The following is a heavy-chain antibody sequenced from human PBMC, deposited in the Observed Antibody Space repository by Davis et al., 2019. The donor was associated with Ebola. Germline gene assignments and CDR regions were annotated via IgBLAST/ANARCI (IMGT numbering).Heavy chain of an antibody. CDR2: INSDGSST. D-gene: IGHD3-22*01. CDR1: GFTLSTYW. V-gene: IGHV3-74*01. Sequence: GESLKISCAASGFTLSTYWMHWVRQAPGKGLVWISRINSDGSSTSYADSVKGRFTISRDNAKNSLYLQMNSLRAEDTAVYYCAKEKHYDSSGYYYSDYWGQGTLVTVSS. J-gene: IGHJ4*02. CDR3: AKEKHYDSSGYYYSDY.